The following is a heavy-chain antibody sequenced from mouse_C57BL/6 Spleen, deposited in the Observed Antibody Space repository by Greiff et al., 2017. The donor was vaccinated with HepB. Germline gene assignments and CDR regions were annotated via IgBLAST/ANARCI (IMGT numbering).Heavy chain of an antibody. CDR2: ISYDGSN. CDR3: ARDGSNYVRAY. CDR1: GYSITSGYY. D-gene: IGHD2-5*01. Sequence: EVQLQESGPGLVKPSPSLSLTCSVPGYSITSGYYWNWIRQFPGNKLEWMGYISYDGSNNYNPSLKNRISITRDTSKNQFFLKLNSVTTEDTATYYCARDGSNYVRAYWGQGTLVTVAA. J-gene: IGHJ3*01. V-gene: IGHV3-6*01.